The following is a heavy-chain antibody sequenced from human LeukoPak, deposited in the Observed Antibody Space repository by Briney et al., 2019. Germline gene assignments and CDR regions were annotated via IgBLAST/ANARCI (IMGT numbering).Heavy chain of an antibody. CDR1: GFTFNLYG. V-gene: IGHV3-23*01. D-gene: IGHD3-16*01. CDR2: ISGSAVDT. CDR3: AKLGTYWYFDV. J-gene: IGHJ2*01. Sequence: GGSLRLSCAASGFTFNLYGMTWVRQAPGKGLEWVSGISGSAVDTYYADSVKGRFTISRDNSKNELFLQTNNLRAEDTAVYFCAKLGTYWYFDVWGRGTLVTVSS.